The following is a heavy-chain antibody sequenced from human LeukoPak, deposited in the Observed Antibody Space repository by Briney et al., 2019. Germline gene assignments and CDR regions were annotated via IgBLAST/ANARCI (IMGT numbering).Heavy chain of an antibody. D-gene: IGHD6-13*01. CDR3: ARVRAAAGTVGYYFDY. J-gene: IGHJ4*02. Sequence: SETLSLTCAVYGESFSGYYWSWIRQPPGKGLEWIGEINHSGSTNYNPSLKSRVTISVDTSKNQFSLKLSSVTAADTAVYYCARVRAAAGTVGYYFDYWGQGTLVTVSS. CDR1: GESFSGYY. V-gene: IGHV4-34*01. CDR2: INHSGST.